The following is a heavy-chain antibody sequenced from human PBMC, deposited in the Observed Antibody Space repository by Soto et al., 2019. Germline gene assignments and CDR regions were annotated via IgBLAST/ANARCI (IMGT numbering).Heavy chain of an antibody. Sequence: PGGSLRLSCAASGFAFDDYAMHWVRQAPGKGLEWVSGISWNSGSIGYADSVKGRFTISRDNAKNSLYLQMNSLRAEDTALYYCAKDVGALWSGPLDYWGQGTLVTVSS. CDR2: ISWNSGSI. D-gene: IGHD3-10*02. CDR1: GFAFDDYA. CDR3: AKDVGALWSGPLDY. J-gene: IGHJ4*02. V-gene: IGHV3-9*01.